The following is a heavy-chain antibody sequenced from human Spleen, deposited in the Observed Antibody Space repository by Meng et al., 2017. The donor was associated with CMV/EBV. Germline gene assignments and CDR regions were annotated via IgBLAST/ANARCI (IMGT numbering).Heavy chain of an antibody. D-gene: IGHD3-16*01. Sequence: GGSLRLSCAATGFTFSNFAMNWVRQAPGKGLEWVSSISESGGTTDYADSVKGRFTISRDNSKNTLYLQMSSLRAEDTAVYYCAKQYVNIWGQGIMVTVSS. CDR1: GFTFSNFA. V-gene: IGHV3-23*01. J-gene: IGHJ3*02. CDR2: ISESGGTT. CDR3: AKQYVNI.